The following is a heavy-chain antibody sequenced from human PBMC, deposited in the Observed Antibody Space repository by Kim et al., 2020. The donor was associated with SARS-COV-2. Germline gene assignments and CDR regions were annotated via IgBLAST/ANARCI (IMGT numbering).Heavy chain of an antibody. J-gene: IGHJ3*01. CDR2: INHSGRT. CDR1: GGSFSGYY. D-gene: IGHD3-10*02. V-gene: IGHV4-34*01. CDR3: AIRLSNTSCSGGHYCDF. Sequence: SETLSLTCAVYGGSFSGYYWSWIRQPPGKGLEWIGEINHSGRTNYNPYLKSRVTISVDTSKNQFSLKLTSVTAADAALYFYAIRLSNTSCSGGHYCDFWG.